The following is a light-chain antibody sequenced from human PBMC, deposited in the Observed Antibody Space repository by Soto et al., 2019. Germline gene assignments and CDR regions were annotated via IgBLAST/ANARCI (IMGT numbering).Light chain of an antibody. V-gene: IGKV3-20*01. Sequence: DTVLTQSRGTLSLSPAARATLSCRASQSVSSSHLVWYQQQPGKEPRLLSYGASSRATGIPDRFSGSGSGTDFTLTISRLEPKDFAVYYCQQYGSSRLTFGGGTKVDIK. J-gene: IGKJ4*01. CDR2: GAS. CDR1: QSVSSSH. CDR3: QQYGSSRLT.